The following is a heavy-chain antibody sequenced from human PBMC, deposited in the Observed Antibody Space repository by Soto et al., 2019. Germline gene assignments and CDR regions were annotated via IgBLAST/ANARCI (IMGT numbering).Heavy chain of an antibody. CDR2: IYYSGST. D-gene: IGHD6-13*01. V-gene: IGHV4-39*01. CDR3: ARQDTAAGTFWFDP. J-gene: IGHJ5*02. CDR1: GGSISSSSYY. Sequence: QLQLQESGPGLVKPSETLSLTCTVSGGSISSSSYYWGWIRQPPGKGLEWIGSIYYSGSTYYNPSLKSRVTISVDTSKNQFSLKLSSVTAADTAVYYCARQDTAAGTFWFDPWGQGTLVTVSS.